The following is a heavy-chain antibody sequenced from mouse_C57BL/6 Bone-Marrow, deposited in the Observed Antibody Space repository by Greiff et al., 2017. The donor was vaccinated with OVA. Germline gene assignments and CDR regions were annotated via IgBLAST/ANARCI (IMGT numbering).Heavy chain of an antibody. V-gene: IGHV1-39*01. Sequence: EVKLVESGPELVKPGASVKISCKASGYSFTDYNMNWVKQSNGKSLEWIGVINPNYGTTSYNQKFKGKATWTVDQSSSTAYMQLNSLTSEDSAVYYCARNYSNYDYFDYWGQGTTLTVSS. D-gene: IGHD2-5*01. CDR1: GYSFTDYN. J-gene: IGHJ2*01. CDR2: INPNYGTT. CDR3: ARNYSNYDYFDY.